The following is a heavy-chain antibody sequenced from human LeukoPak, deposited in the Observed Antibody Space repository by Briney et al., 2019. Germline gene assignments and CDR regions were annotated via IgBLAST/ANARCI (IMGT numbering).Heavy chain of an antibody. J-gene: IGHJ4*02. D-gene: IGHD3-22*01. Sequence: PGGSLRLSCVTSGFTFSTYAMSWVRQAPGKGLEWVSAISGSAYYTSYADSVKGRFTISRDNSKNTLYLQMNSLRAEDTALYYCAKHKVATKVKDYWGQGTLVTVSS. CDR2: ISGSAYYT. CDR1: GFTFSTYA. CDR3: AKHKVATKVKDY. V-gene: IGHV3-23*01.